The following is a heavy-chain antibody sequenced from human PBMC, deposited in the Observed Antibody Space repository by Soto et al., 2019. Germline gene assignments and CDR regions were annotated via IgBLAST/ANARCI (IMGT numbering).Heavy chain of an antibody. J-gene: IGHJ4*02. CDR3: AKGVATAVPALDY. D-gene: IGHD2-21*02. CDR2: VSWNSGAK. Sequence: QPXESLRLSGVASGFSFDDFVMNWVRQRPGKGLEWVSSVSWNSGAKLYADSVKGRFAISRDSAKKSVYLQMNSLRPDDTAFYYCAKGVATAVPALDYWGQGTLVTVSS. CDR1: GFSFDDFV. V-gene: IGHV3-9*01.